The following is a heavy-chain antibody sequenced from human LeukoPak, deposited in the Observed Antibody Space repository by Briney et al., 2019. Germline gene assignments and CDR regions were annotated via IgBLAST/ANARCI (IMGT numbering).Heavy chain of an antibody. V-gene: IGHV1-18*01. Sequence: ASVKVSCKASGYTFTSYGISWVRQAPGQWLEWMGWISAYNGNTNYAQKLQGRVTMTTDTSTSTAYMELRSLRSDDTAVYYCAREIIAAAYYYYYGMDVWGQGTTVTVSS. CDR3: AREIIAAAYYYYYGMDV. J-gene: IGHJ6*02. D-gene: IGHD6-13*01. CDR2: ISAYNGNT. CDR1: GYTFTSYG.